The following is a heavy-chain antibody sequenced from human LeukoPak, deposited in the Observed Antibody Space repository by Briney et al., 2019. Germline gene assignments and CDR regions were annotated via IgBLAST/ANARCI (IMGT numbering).Heavy chain of an antibody. V-gene: IGHV1-2*02. J-gene: IGHJ4*02. CDR1: GYTFTGYY. D-gene: IGHD6-13*01. CDR2: INPNSGGT. Sequence: ASVKVSCKASGYTFTGYYLHWVRQAPGQGLEWMGWINPNSGGTYYSQKFQGRVTMTRDTSISTAYMEVSRLRSDDTAAYYCAMSHSLGGSQQLPALDYWGQGTLVTVSS. CDR3: AMSHSLGGSQQLPALDY.